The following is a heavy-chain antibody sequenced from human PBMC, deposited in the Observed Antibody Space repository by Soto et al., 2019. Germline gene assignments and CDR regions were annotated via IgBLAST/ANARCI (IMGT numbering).Heavy chain of an antibody. D-gene: IGHD2-15*01. Sequence: ASVKVSCKASGYAFTSYGISWVRRAPGQGLEWMGWISAYNGNTNYAQKLQGRVTMTTDTSTSTAYMELRSLRSDDTAVYYCAREVVVVEPMYYYYGMDVWGQGTTVTVSS. CDR1: GYAFTSYG. J-gene: IGHJ6*02. V-gene: IGHV1-18*01. CDR2: ISAYNGNT. CDR3: AREVVVVEPMYYYYGMDV.